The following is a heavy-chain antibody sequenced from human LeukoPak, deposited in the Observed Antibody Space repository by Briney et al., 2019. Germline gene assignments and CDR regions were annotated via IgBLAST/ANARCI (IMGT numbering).Heavy chain of an antibody. V-gene: IGHV4-39*07. CDR1: GGSISSSSYY. J-gene: IGHJ4*02. D-gene: IGHD3-22*01. Sequence: SETLSLTCTVFGGSISSSSYYWGWIRQPPGKGLEWIGSIYYSGSTYYNPSLKSRVTISVDTSKNQFSLKLSSVTAADTAVYYCARDRPRWVITQNFDYWGQGTLVTVSS. CDR2: IYYSGST. CDR3: ARDRPRWVITQNFDY.